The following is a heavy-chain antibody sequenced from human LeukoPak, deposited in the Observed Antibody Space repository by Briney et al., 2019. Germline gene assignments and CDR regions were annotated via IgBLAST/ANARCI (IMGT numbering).Heavy chain of an antibody. CDR2: INAGNGST. CDR3: ARWGLGVTIDY. CDR1: GYTFTSYA. Sequence: ASVKVSCKASGYTFTSYAMHWVRQAPGQRLEWMGWINAGNGSTKYSQKFQGRVTITRDTSASTAYMELSSLRSEDTAVYYCARWGLGVTIDYWGQGTLVTVSS. V-gene: IGHV1-3*01. J-gene: IGHJ4*02. D-gene: IGHD3-16*01.